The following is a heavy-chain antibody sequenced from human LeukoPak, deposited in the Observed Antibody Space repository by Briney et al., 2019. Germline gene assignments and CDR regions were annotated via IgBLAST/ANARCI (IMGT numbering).Heavy chain of an antibody. CDR1: GGTFSSYA. D-gene: IGHD3-3*01. CDR2: IIPIFGTA. Sequence: GASVKVSCKASGGTFSSYAISWVRQAPGQGLEWMGGIIPIFGTANYAQKFQGRVTITADKSTSTAYMELSSLRSEDTAVYYCARADYDFWSGYRYDAFDIWGQGTMVTVSS. CDR3: ARADYDFWSGYRYDAFDI. J-gene: IGHJ3*02. V-gene: IGHV1-69*06.